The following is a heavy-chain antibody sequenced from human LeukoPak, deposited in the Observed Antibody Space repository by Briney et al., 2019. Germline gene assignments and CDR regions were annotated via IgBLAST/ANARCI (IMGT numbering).Heavy chain of an antibody. V-gene: IGHV3-23*01. J-gene: IGHJ4*02. Sequence: GGSLRLSCAASGFIFGSHTMSWVRQAPGKGLKFVSAISGSGSSTYYADSVKGRFTISRDNSKNTLYLQMNSLRAEDTAVYYCAKKGDGYGFDYWGQGTLVTISS. CDR2: ISGSGSST. CDR1: GFIFGSHT. CDR3: AKKGDGYGFDY. D-gene: IGHD5-18*01.